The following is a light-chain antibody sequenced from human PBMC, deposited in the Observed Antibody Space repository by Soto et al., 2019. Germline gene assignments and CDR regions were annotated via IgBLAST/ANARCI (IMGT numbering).Light chain of an antibody. CDR1: SSDVGGYNY. J-gene: IGLJ2*01. Sequence: QSPLTQPASVSGSPGQSITISCTGSSSDVGGYNYVSWYQQHPGKAPKLMIYEVSNRPSGISNRFSGSKSGNTASLTLSGLQAEDEADYYCSSYTSSSTLVFGGGTKLTVL. CDR3: SSYTSSSTLV. V-gene: IGLV2-14*01. CDR2: EVS.